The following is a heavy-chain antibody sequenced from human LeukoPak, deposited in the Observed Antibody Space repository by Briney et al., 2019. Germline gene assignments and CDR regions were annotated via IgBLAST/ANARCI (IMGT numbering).Heavy chain of an antibody. CDR2: IYTSGST. CDR3: AREGGRTIFGVAKYNWFDP. Sequence: PSQTLSLTCTVSGGSISSGGYYWSWIRQPAGKGLEWIGRIYTSGSTNYNPSLKSRVTISVDTSKNQFSLKLSSVTAADTAVYYCAREGGRTIFGVAKYNWFDPWGQGTLVTVSS. D-gene: IGHD3-3*01. J-gene: IGHJ5*02. V-gene: IGHV4-61*02. CDR1: GGSISSGGYY.